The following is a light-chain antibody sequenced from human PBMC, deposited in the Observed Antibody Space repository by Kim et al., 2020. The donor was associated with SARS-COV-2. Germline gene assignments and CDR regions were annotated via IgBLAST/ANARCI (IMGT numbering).Light chain of an antibody. CDR2: LEGSGSY. Sequence: SVKLTCTRSNGHSSNIVARHQQQPGNAPRYLMKLEGSGSYNKGSGIPDRFSGSSSGADRYLIISNLQSEDEADYYCETSDSKTRVFGRGTKLTVL. V-gene: IGLV4-60*03. J-gene: IGLJ3*02. CDR1: NGHSSNI. CDR3: ETSDSKTRV.